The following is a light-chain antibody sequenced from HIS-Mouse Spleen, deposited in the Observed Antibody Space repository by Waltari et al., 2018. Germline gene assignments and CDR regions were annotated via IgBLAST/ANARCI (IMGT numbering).Light chain of an antibody. Sequence: SYELTQPSSVSVSPGQTAMITCAGDVLAKKYARWFQQKAGQAPVLVIYKDSERPSGIPERFSGSSSGTTVTLTISGAQVEDEADYYCYSAADNNPWVFGGGTKLTVL. V-gene: IGLV3-27*01. CDR2: KDS. CDR3: YSAADNNPWV. CDR1: VLAKKY. J-gene: IGLJ3*02.